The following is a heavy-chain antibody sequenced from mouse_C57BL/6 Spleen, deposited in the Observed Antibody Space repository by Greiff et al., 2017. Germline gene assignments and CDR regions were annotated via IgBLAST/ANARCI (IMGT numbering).Heavy chain of an antibody. CDR2: INPNNGGT. J-gene: IGHJ2*01. D-gene: IGHD2-1*01. CDR1: GYTFTDYN. Sequence: VQLQQSGPELVKPGASVKMSCKASGYTFTDYNMHWVKQSHGKSLEWIGYINPNNGGTSYNQKFKGKATLTVNKSSSTAYMELRSLTSEDSAVYYCASRNHLLWSYFDYWGQGTTLTVSS. CDR3: ASRNHLLWSYFDY. V-gene: IGHV1-22*01.